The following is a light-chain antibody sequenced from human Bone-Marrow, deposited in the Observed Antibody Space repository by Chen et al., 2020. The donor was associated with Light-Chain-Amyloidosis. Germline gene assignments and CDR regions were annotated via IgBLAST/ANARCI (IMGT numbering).Light chain of an antibody. CDR3: HSADSSVTYEVI. Sequence: SYELTQPPSVSVSPGQTARITCSGDDLPTKYAYWYQQKTGQAPVLVIHRDTERPSGISERFSGSSSATTAPLTISGVQAYDEADYHCHSADSSVTYEVIFGGGTKLPVL. CDR2: RDT. V-gene: IGLV3-25*03. CDR1: DLPTKY. J-gene: IGLJ2*01.